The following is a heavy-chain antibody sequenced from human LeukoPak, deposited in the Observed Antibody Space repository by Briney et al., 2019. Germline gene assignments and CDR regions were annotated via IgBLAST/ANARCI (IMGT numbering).Heavy chain of an antibody. D-gene: IGHD3-10*01. V-gene: IGHV4-59*01. CDR2: IYYSGST. CDR3: ARVGHYYGSGSYYNPWDYYYGMDV. CDR1: GGSISSYY. Sequence: PSETLSLTCTVSGGSISSYYWSWLRQPPGKGLEWLGYIYYSGSTNYNPSLKSRVTISVDTSKNQFSLKLSSVTAADTAVYYCARVGHYYGSGSYYNPWDYYYGMDVWGKGTTVTVSS. J-gene: IGHJ6*04.